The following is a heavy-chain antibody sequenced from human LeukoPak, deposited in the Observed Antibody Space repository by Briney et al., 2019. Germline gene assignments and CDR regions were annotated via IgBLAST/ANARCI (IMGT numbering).Heavy chain of an antibody. CDR3: ARDGSGSYYRHFDY. J-gene: IGHJ4*02. V-gene: IGHV4-34*01. CDR1: GESFSGYY. D-gene: IGHD3-10*01. CDR2: INHSGST. Sequence: PSETLSLTCAVYGESFSGYYWSWIRQPPGKGLEWIGEINHSGSTNYNPSLKSRITISVDTSKNQLSLKLSSVTAADTAVYYCARDGSGSYYRHFDYWGQGTLVTVSS.